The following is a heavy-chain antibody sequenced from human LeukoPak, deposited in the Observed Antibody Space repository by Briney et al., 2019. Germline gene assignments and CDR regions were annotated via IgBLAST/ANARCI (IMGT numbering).Heavy chain of an antibody. J-gene: IGHJ6*02. CDR3: ASSAVILGYYYGMDV. V-gene: IGHV1-69*04. Sequence: SVTVSFKASGGTFSSYAISWVRQAPGQGLEWMGRIIPILGIANYAQKFQGGVTITADKSTSTAYMELSSLRSEDRAGYYCASSAVILGYYYGMDVWGQGTTVTVSS. D-gene: IGHD2-21*01. CDR2: IIPILGIA. CDR1: GGTFSSYA.